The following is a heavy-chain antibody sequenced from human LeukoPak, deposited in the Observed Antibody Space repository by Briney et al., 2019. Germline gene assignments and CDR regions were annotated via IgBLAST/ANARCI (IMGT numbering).Heavy chain of an antibody. V-gene: IGHV4-59*01. D-gene: IGHD3-22*01. Sequence: SETLSLTCTGSGGSISSYYWSWIRPPPGKGLEGIGYIYYSWRTNYNPSLKSRVTISVDTSKNQFSLKLSSVTAADTAVYYCARRRPIDSSGYYFDAFDIWGQGTMVTVSS. CDR3: ARRRPIDSSGYYFDAFDI. J-gene: IGHJ3*02. CDR1: GGSISSYY. CDR2: IYYSWRT.